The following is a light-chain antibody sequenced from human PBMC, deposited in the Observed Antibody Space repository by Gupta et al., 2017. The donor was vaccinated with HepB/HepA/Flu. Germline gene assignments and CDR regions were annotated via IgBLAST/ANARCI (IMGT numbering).Light chain of an antibody. Sequence: IVLTQSPGTLSLSPGERATLSCRASQSVSTAYLAWYQQKPGQAPRLLIHSASSRATGVPNRFSGSGSGTDFTLTINRLEPEDFAVYYCQQYEGASLTFGQGTKLDIK. CDR2: SAS. V-gene: IGKV3-20*01. CDR3: QQYEGASLT. CDR1: QSVSTAY. J-gene: IGKJ2*01.